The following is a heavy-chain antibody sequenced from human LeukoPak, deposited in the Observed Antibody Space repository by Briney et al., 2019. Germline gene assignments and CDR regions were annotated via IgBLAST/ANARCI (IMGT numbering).Heavy chain of an antibody. CDR2: IYYSGST. D-gene: IGHD3-3*01. V-gene: IGHV4-59*01. CDR3: ARSPPLTISNWFDP. Sequence: SSETLSLTCTVSGGSISSYYWSWIRQPPGKGLEWIGYIYYSGSTNYNPSLKSRVTISVDTSKNQFSLKLSSVTAADTAVYYCARSPPLTISNWFDPWGQGTLVTVSS. J-gene: IGHJ5*02. CDR1: GGSISSYY.